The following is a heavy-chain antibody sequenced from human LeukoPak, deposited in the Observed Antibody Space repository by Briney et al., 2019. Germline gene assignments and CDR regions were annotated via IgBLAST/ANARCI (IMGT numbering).Heavy chain of an antibody. J-gene: IGHJ4*02. CDR1: GGSISSGDYY. CDR3: ALGVWFGELSLDY. V-gene: IGHV4-30-4*01. CDR2: ISYSGST. D-gene: IGHD3-10*01. Sequence: SETLSLTCTVSGGSISSGDYYWSWIRQPPGKGLDWIGYISYSGSTYYNPSLKGRVTISVDTSKNQFSLKLSSVTAADTAVYYCALGVWFGELSLDYWGQGTLVTVSS.